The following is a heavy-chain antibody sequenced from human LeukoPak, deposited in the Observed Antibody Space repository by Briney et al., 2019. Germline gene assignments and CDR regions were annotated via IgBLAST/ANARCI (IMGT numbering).Heavy chain of an antibody. D-gene: IGHD6-19*01. CDR2: IGTAGDT. CDR3: ARAVAGLYYFDY. Sequence: PGGSLRLSCAASGFTFSSYDMHWVRQATGKGLEWVSAIGTAGDTYYPGSVKGRFTISRENAKNSLYLQMNSLRGGDTAVYYCARAVAGLYYFDYWGQGTLVTVSS. CDR1: GFTFSSYD. V-gene: IGHV3-13*01. J-gene: IGHJ4*02.